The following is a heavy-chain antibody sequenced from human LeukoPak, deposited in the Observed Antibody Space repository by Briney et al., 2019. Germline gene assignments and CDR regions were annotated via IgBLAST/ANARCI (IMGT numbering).Heavy chain of an antibody. J-gene: IGHJ3*01. V-gene: IGHV1-2*02. CDR1: GYTFSDNY. Sequence: ASVKVSCKASGYTFSDNYIYWVRQAPGQGLEWMGWINPKSGDTKYSQKFQGRVTITRDTSITTAYMELSRLRSDDTAIYYCARDLHHQTLDLWGQGTMVTVSS. CDR3: ARDLHHQTLDL. CDR2: INPKSGDT.